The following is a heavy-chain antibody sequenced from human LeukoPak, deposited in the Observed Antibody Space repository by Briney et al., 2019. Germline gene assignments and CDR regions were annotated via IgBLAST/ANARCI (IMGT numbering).Heavy chain of an antibody. J-gene: IGHJ4*02. V-gene: IGHV1-69*13. CDR1: GGTFSSYA. CDR2: IIPIFGTA. CDR3: ARARGYYDSSGYYPDY. Sequence: ASVKVSCKASGGTFSSYAISWVRQAPGQGLEWMGGIIPIFGTANSAQKFQGRVTITADESTSTAYMELSSLRSEDTAVYYCARARGYYDSSGYYPDYWGQGTLVTVSS. D-gene: IGHD3-22*01.